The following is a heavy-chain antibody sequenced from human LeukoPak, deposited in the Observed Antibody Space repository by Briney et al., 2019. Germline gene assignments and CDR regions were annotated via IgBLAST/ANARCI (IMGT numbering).Heavy chain of an antibody. V-gene: IGHV1-2*02. J-gene: IGHJ4*02. CDR1: GYAFTTYG. CDR3: ARGALLLWFGESNDY. CDR2: INPNSGGT. Sequence: ASVKVSCKASGYAFTTYGINWVRQAPGQGLEWMGWINPNSGGTNYAQKFQSRVTMTRDTSISTAYMELSRLRSDDTAVYYCARGALLLWFGESNDYWGQGTLVTVSS. D-gene: IGHD3-10*01.